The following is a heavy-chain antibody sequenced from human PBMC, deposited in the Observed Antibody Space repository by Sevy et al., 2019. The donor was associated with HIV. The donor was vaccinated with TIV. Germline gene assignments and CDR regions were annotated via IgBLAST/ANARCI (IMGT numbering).Heavy chain of an antibody. CDR3: AKDINRGCDGVNCYPYYYYFYGLDV. J-gene: IGHJ6*02. Sequence: GGSLRLSRAASGFPFNDHAMHWVRQVPGKGLEWVSGISWNSRNIGYAVSVKGRFTISRDNARHSLFLEMNSLRPEDTAVYYCAKDINRGCDGVNCYPYYYYFYGLDVWGQGTTVTVSS. CDR2: ISWNSRNI. V-gene: IGHV3-9*01. D-gene: IGHD2-21*01. CDR1: GFPFNDHA.